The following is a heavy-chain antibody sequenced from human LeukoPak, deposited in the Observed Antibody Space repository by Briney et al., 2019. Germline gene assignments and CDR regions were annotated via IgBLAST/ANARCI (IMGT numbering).Heavy chain of an antibody. Sequence: GGSLRLSCEASGFTFSDYNLDWVRQAPGKGLEWVGRIRRKRQSYSTEYAASVKGRFTISRDDSKNSLFLDMNSLKTEDTAVYHCSRDGGASDESAFDFWGRGTMVTVSS. D-gene: IGHD3-16*01. CDR3: SRDGGASDESAFDF. CDR2: IRRKRQSYST. J-gene: IGHJ3*01. V-gene: IGHV3-72*01. CDR1: GFTFSDYN.